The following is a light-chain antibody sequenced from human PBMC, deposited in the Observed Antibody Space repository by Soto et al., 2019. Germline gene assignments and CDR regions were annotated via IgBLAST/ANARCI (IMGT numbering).Light chain of an antibody. Sequence: EIVLTQFPATLSLSPGERATLSCRASQSVSNNYLAGYQQKPGQAPRLLIYGASNRATGIPDRFSGSGSGTDFTLTISRLEPEDFAVYYCQQRYNWPITFGQGTRLEI. J-gene: IGKJ5*01. CDR2: GAS. CDR3: QQRYNWPIT. CDR1: QSVSNNY. V-gene: IGKV3D-20*02.